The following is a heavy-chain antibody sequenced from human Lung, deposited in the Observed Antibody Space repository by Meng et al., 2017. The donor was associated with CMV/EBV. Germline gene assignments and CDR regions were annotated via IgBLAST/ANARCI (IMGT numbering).Heavy chain of an antibody. D-gene: IGHD3-9*01. CDR2: IYYTGST. Sequence: LXCTVSGASVSSYTNYWSWIRQSPGKGLEWIGYIYYTGSTKYTPSLKSRVTMSVDTSKNHFSLKLSSVTAADTAVYYCARVHYDISTGYQFDLWGQGTLVTV. J-gene: IGHJ4*02. V-gene: IGHV4-61*03. CDR1: GASVSSYTNY. CDR3: ARVHYDISTGYQFDL.